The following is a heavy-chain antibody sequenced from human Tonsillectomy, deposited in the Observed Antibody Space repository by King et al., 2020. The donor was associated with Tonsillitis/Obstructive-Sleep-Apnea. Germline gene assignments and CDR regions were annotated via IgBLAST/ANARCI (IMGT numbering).Heavy chain of an antibody. CDR3: ARVGCSSTSCYIDY. CDR1: GFTFDDYG. V-gene: IGHV3-20*04. Sequence: VQLVESGGGVVRPGGSLRLSCAASGFTFDDYGMSWVRQAPGKGLEWVSGINWNGGSTGYADSVNGRFTISRANAKNSLYLQMNSLRAEDTALYYCARVGCSSTSCYIDYWGQGTLVTVSS. D-gene: IGHD2-2*02. J-gene: IGHJ4*02. CDR2: INWNGGST.